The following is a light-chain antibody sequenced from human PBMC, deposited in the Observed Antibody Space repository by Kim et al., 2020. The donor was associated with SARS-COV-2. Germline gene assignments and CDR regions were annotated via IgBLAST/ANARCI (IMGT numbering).Light chain of an antibody. CDR1: QGINKY. CDR2: DAS. CDR3: QKYNRAPRT. V-gene: IGKV1-27*01. J-gene: IGKJ1*01. Sequence: ASVGDRVTITCRASQGINKYLAWYQQKPGKVPRLLIYDASTLQSGVPSRFSGSGSGTEFTLTIDSLQPEDVATYFCQKYNRAPRTFGQGTKVDIK.